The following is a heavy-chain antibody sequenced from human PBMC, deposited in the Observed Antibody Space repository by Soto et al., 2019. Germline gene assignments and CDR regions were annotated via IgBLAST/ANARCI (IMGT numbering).Heavy chain of an antibody. D-gene: IGHD1-26*01. CDR3: ARVPSPVGACGMDV. Sequence: PSETLSLTCSVSGGSITDNYWTWIRQSPGKGLEWVGYIYYTGITNYNPSLKRRVTISVDTSKNQFSLKLSSVTAADTAVYYCARVPSPVGACGMDVWGQGTTVTVS. CDR2: IYYTGIT. J-gene: IGHJ6*02. CDR1: GGSITDNY. V-gene: IGHV4-59*01.